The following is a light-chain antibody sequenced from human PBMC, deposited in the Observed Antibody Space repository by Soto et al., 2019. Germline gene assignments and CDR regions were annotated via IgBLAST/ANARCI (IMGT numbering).Light chain of an antibody. CDR2: DAS. V-gene: IGKV3D-20*01. CDR3: QQYGSSPIT. CDR1: ESVSSNQ. Sequence: VVLTQSPATLSLSPGERAALSCVSSESVSSNQLAWYQQKPGLAPRLLIYDASSRASGSPERFSGSGSGTGFSLTISSLEPEDSAVYYCQQYGSSPITFGQGTRLEIK. J-gene: IGKJ5*01.